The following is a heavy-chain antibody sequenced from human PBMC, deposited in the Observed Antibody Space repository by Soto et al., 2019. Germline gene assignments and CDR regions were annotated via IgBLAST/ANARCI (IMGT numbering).Heavy chain of an antibody. CDR3: ARLILVAGNPCWFDP. CDR2: ISSSSSTI. J-gene: IGHJ5*02. D-gene: IGHD6-19*01. V-gene: IGHV3-48*02. Sequence: PGGSLRLSCAASGFTFSSYSMNWVRQAPGKGLEWVSYISSSSSTIYYADSVKGRFTISRDNAKNSLYLQMNSLRDEDTAVYYCARLILVAGNPCWFDPWGQGTPVTVSS. CDR1: GFTFSSYS.